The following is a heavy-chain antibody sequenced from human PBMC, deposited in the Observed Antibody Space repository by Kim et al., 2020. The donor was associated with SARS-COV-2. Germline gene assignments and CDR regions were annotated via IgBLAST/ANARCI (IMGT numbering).Heavy chain of an antibody. J-gene: IGHJ4*01. CDR3: TRGKVNVGPDIRVEGAFDR. CDR2: IRNEAYGGST. V-gene: IGHV3-49*03. CDR1: GFTFRDSD. D-gene: IGHD3-16*01. Sequence: GGSLRLSCRTSGFTFRDSDLGWFRQTPGRGLEYLAFIRNEAYGGSTEYVASLNGRFIVSRDDSKSIDYLEMNSLSTEDSGVYYCTRGKVNVGPDIRVEGAFDRWSLGTLVTVS.